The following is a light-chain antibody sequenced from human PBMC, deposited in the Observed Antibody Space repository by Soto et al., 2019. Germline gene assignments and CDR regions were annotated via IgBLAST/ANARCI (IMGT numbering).Light chain of an antibody. Sequence: QSVLTQPASVSGSPGQSITISCTGTSSDVGGYNFVSWYQQHPAKAPKLIIYDVSNRPSGVPIRFSASKSGSTASLTISGVQAEDEADYYCSSYTSDSTLFGGGTKLTVL. CDR3: SSYTSDSTL. V-gene: IGLV2-14*03. J-gene: IGLJ2*01. CDR2: DVS. CDR1: SSDVGGYNF.